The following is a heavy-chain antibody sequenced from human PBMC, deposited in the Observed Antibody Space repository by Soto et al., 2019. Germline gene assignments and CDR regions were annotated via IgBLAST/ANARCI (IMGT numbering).Heavy chain of an antibody. V-gene: IGHV1-46*01. CDR2: VNPGDGST. D-gene: IGHD3-10*02. CDR3: ARSYVQNRPIDY. Sequence: ASVKVSCKASGYTLTAYYIHWVRQAPGQGREWMGIVNPGDGSTRYAQMFQDRVTMMWDTSTSTIYMELSSLRSEDTAVYYCARSYVQNRPIDYWGQGTLVTVSS. J-gene: IGHJ4*02. CDR1: GYTLTAYY.